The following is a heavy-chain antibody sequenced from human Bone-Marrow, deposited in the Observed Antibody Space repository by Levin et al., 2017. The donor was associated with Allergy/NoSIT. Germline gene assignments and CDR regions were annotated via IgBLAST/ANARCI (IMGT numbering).Heavy chain of an antibody. D-gene: IGHD5/OR15-5a*01. CDR2: IWYDGSNK. V-gene: IGHV3-33*01. CDR1: GFPFSSYG. J-gene: IGHJ6*03. CDR3: ARDRYSVYDRNYYYYMDV. Sequence: LSLTCAASGFPFSSYGMHWVRQAPGKGLEWVAVIWYDGSNKYYADSVKGRFTISRDNSENMLYLQVNSLRAEDTAVYFCARDRYSVYDRNYYYYMDVWGKGTTVTVSS.